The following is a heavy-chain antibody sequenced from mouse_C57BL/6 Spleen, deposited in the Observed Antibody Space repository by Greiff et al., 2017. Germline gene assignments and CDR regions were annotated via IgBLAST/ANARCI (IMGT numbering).Heavy chain of an antibody. CDR2: IDPANGNT. D-gene: IGHD2-5*01. CDR1: GFNIKNTY. CDR3: ARESNYLSWFAY. Sequence: VQLQQSVAELVRPGASVKLSCTASGFNIKNTYMNWVKQRPVQGLEWIGRIDPANGNTKYAPKFQGKATITADTSSNTAYLQLSSLTSEDTAIYYCARESNYLSWFAYWGQGTLVTVSA. J-gene: IGHJ3*01. V-gene: IGHV14-3*01.